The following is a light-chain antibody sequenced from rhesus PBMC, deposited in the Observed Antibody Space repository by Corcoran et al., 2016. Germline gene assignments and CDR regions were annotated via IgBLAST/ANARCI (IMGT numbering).Light chain of an antibody. CDR1: QSLLYGSNNKNY. CDR2: WAS. CDR3: QQYYRITLT. V-gene: IGKV4-1*01. J-gene: IGKJ4*01. Sequence: DIVMTQSPDSLAVSLGERVTINCKSSQSLLYGSNNKNYLAWYQQKPGRAPKLLIYWASTRESGVPNLIRGIGAGTDCTLTISGLQAEDVAVYYCQQYYRITLTFGGGTKVEIK.